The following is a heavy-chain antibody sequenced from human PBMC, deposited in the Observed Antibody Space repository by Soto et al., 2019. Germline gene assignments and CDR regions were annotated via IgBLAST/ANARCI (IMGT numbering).Heavy chain of an antibody. CDR2: ISSGGSYI. Sequence: EVQVVESGGGLVQPGGSLRLSCSFTFSMYSMSWVRQAPGKGLEWVASISSGGSYIKYADSVKGQFTISRDNAKNSVSLQMNSLRVDDTAVYFCTRDQGGSYDSWFDPWGQGTLVTVSS. CDR1: FTFSMYS. V-gene: IGHV3-21*01. J-gene: IGHJ5*02. D-gene: IGHD1-26*01. CDR3: TRDQGGSYDSWFDP.